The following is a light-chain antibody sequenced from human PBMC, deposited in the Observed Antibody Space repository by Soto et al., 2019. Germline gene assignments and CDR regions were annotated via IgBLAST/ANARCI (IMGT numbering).Light chain of an antibody. CDR2: GAS. J-gene: IGKJ1*01. Sequence: EIVLTQSPVTLTLSPGERATLSCSASQSVDSTYLTWYQQKPGQAPRLLIYGASGRATGIPDRFSGSGSGTDFTLTISRLEPEDFAVYFCKYYDSFRKFGQGTKVDIK. CDR1: QSVDSTY. V-gene: IGKV3-20*01. CDR3: KYYDSFRK.